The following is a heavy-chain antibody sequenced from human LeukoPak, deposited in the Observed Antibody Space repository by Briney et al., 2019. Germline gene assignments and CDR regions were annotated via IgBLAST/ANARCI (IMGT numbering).Heavy chain of an antibody. Sequence: ASVKVSCKASGYTFTGYYMHWVRQAPAQGLEWMGWINPNSGGTNYAQKFQGRVTMTRDTSISTAYMELSRLRSDDTAVYYCARVRRYCCSTSCTGYNWFDPWGQGTLVTVSS. D-gene: IGHD2-2*01. J-gene: IGHJ5*02. CDR2: INPNSGGT. CDR1: GYTFTGYY. V-gene: IGHV1-2*02. CDR3: ARVRRYCCSTSCTGYNWFDP.